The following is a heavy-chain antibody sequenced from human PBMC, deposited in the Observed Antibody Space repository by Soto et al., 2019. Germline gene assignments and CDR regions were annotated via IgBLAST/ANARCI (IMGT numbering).Heavy chain of an antibody. J-gene: IGHJ4*02. CDR2: INAGNGNT. V-gene: IGHV1-3*01. CDR1: GYTFTSYA. D-gene: IGHD3-22*01. CDR3: AREGRDSSGYYWGLIDY. Sequence: QVQLVQSGAEVKKPGASVKVSCKASGYTFTSYAMHWVRQAPGQRLEWMGWINAGNGNTKYSQKFQGRVTITRDTYASTAYMELSSLRSEDTAVYYCAREGRDSSGYYWGLIDYWGQGTLVTVSS.